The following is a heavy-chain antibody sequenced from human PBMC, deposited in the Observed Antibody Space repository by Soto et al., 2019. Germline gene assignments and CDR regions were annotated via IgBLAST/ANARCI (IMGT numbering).Heavy chain of an antibody. J-gene: IGHJ2*01. CDR3: ARDGAFRRQTVAGTLPWFFDF. V-gene: IGHV1-2*02. D-gene: IGHD6-19*01. CDR1: GYTFNGYY. Sequence: QVQLVQSGAEVKKPGASVEVSCSASGYTFNGYYLHWVRHAPGEVPAWMGWINPHPGGTNNAQKFEAMVTMTGDTSISTAYMELTRLSPDDTALYYGARDGAFRRQTVAGTLPWFFDFWGRGTQVTVSS. CDR2: INPHPGGT.